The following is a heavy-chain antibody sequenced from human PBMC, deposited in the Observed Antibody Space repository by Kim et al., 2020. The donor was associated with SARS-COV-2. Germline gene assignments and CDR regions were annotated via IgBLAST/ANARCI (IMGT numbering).Heavy chain of an antibody. V-gene: IGHV3-33*01. D-gene: IGHD3-10*01. CDR1: GFTFSNYG. CDR2: IYYDGIKK. CDR3: ARRFGVTFDF. J-gene: IGHJ4*02. Sequence: GGSLRLSCIASGFTFSNYGIHWVRQAPGNGLDWVSLIYYDGIKKSYTESVRGRFTTSRDNSKDTVYLELNSLRAEDSAVYYCARRFGVTFDFWGQGTPVTVSS.